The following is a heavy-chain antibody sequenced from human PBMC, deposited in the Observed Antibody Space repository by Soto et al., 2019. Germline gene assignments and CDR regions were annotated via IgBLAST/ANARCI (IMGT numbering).Heavy chain of an antibody. V-gene: IGHV3-21*01. D-gene: IGHD2-2*01. CDR2: ISKSDYT. CDR1: GFAFNNYG. CDR3: AREDSIIIPAVSDF. J-gene: IGHJ4*02. Sequence: GGSLRLSCTVSGFAFNNYGINWVRQAPGKGLEWVSSISKSDYTYYSDSVKGRFTISRDNAKNSVSLQMNTLRVEDTAVYYCAREDSIIIPAVSDFWGQGTLVTSPQ.